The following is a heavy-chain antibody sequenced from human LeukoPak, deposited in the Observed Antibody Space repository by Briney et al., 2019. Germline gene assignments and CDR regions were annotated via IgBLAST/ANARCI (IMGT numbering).Heavy chain of an antibody. CDR2: FAGSDTTT. J-gene: IGHJ4*02. CDR1: GFDFGAYE. D-gene: IGHD3-22*01. V-gene: IGHV3-48*03. Sequence: PGGSLRLSCAASGFDFGAYEMNWVRPAPGKGREWVAYFAGSDTTTYYADSVTGRFIISRDNARHSLYLQMNSLRAEGTALYYCTTLGYHLDSWGQGTLVTVSS. CDR3: TTLGYHLDS.